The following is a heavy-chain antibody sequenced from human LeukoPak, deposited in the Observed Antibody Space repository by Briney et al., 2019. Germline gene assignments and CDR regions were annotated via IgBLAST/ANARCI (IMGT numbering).Heavy chain of an antibody. CDR2: ISAYNGNT. CDR1: GYTFTSYG. J-gene: IGHJ4*02. V-gene: IGHV1-18*01. CDR3: ARGGAYYYDSSGSDY. Sequence: GASVKVSCKASGYTFTSYGISWVRQAPGQGLEWVGWISAYNGNTNYAQKLQGRVTMTTDTSTSTAYMELRSLRSDDTAVYYCARGGAYYYDSSGSDYWGQGTLVTVSS. D-gene: IGHD3-22*01.